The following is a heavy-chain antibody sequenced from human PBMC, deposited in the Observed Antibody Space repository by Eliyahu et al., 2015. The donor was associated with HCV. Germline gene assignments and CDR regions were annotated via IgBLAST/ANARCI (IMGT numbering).Heavy chain of an antibody. CDR3: AKISCSNGIDP. CDR1: GLMFSHYA. V-gene: IGHV3-30-3*01. CDR2: ISYDGNSD. J-gene: IGHJ5*02. D-gene: IGHD2-2*01. Sequence: QVKLVESGGGVVQPGKSLRLSCAVSGLMFSHYAMHWVRQAPGKGLEWVAVISYDGNSDDYADSVKGRFTISRDNSKNTLYLQMNSLRVEDTAVYYCAKISCSNGIDPWGQGTLVTVSS.